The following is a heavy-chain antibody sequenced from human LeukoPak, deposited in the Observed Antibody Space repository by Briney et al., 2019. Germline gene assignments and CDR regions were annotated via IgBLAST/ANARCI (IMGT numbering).Heavy chain of an antibody. D-gene: IGHD2-2*01. Sequence: SETLSLTCTVSGGSISSYYWGWIRQPPGKGLEGIGSIYYSGSTYYNPSLKSRVTISVDTSKNQFSLKLSSVTAADTAVYYCARQLGYCSSTSCYADKVDYWGQGTLVTVSS. CDR3: ARQLGYCSSTSCYADKVDY. CDR2: IYYSGST. J-gene: IGHJ4*02. CDR1: GGSISSYY. V-gene: IGHV4-39*01.